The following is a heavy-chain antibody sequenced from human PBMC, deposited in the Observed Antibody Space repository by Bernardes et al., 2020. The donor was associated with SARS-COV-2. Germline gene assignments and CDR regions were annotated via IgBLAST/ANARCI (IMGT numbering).Heavy chain of an antibody. V-gene: IGHV4-4*07. CDR2: MSASGSS. Sequence: SEPLSLTCSVSGGSISTYYWSWIRQPAGKGLEWIGRMSASGSSNHNPSLRSRITMSVDTPQNQISLGLSSVTAADTAVYYCAREGGTSGRGMDVWGQGTTVTVSS. CDR1: GGSISTYY. D-gene: IGHD3-10*01. CDR3: AREGGTSGRGMDV. J-gene: IGHJ6*02.